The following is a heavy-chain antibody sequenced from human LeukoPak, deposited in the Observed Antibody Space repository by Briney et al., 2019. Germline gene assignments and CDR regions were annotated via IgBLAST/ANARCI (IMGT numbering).Heavy chain of an antibody. Sequence: SETLSLTCAVYGGSFSGYYWSWIRQSPGKGLEWLGEINHSGITNYNLSLKSRVTISVDTSKNQFSLRLNSVTAADTAVYYCAREDSSVSDDAFDIWGQGTMVTVSS. CDR2: INHSGIT. CDR3: AREDSSVSDDAFDI. V-gene: IGHV4-34*01. CDR1: GGSFSGYY. D-gene: IGHD3-22*01. J-gene: IGHJ3*02.